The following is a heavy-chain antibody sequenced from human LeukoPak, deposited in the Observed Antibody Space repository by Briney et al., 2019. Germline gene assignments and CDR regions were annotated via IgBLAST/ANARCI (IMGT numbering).Heavy chain of an antibody. J-gene: IGHJ4*02. Sequence: SETLSLTCTVSGGSISSYYWSWIRQPAGKGLEWIGRIYTSGSTNYNPSLQSRVTMSVDTSKNQFSLKLSSVTAADTAVYYCARERGYDILTGYYKSYYFDYWGQGTLVTVSS. CDR1: GGSISSYY. CDR2: IYTSGST. CDR3: ARERGYDILTGYYKSYYFDY. V-gene: IGHV4-4*07. D-gene: IGHD3-9*01.